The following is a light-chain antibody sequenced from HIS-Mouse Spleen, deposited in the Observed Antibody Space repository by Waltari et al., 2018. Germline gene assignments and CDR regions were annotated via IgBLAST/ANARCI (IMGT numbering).Light chain of an antibody. CDR2: EVS. CDR3: SSYAGSNNLNV. Sequence: QSVLTQPPSASGTPGQRVTISCSGISSNIGRNYVYWYQQHPGKAPKLMIYEVSKRPSGVPDRFSGSKSGNTASLTVSGLQAEDEADYYCSSYAGSNNLNVFGTGTKVTVL. CDR1: SSNIGRNY. J-gene: IGLJ1*01. V-gene: IGLV2-8*01.